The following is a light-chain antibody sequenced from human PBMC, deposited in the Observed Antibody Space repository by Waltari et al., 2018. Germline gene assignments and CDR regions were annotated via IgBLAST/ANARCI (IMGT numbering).Light chain of an antibody. CDR3: QHNYGTPHS. CDR2: KAS. Sequence: DIQMTQSPSSLSASVGDRVTITCRASENVNNYLNWYQQKPGKAPKLLIYKASTLQSGVPSRFSGSGSGTDYTFTISSVQSEDVAIYYGQHNYGTPHSFGQGTKLEIK. CDR1: ENVNNY. V-gene: IGKV1-39*01. J-gene: IGKJ2*03.